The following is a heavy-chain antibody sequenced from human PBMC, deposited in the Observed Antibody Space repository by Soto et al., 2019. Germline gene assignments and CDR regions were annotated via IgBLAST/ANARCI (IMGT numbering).Heavy chain of an antibody. V-gene: IGHV5-51*01. CDR2: IYPSDSDT. CDR1: GYHFTNYW. D-gene: IGHD2-2*01. CDR3: ARHLRVPAALNWFDP. Sequence: PGESLKISCKGSGYHFTNYWIGWVRQMPGKGLEWMGFIYPSDSDTRYSPSFQGQVTVSADRSISTAYLQWSSLKASDTAMYYCARHLRVPAALNWFDPWGQGTLVTVSS. J-gene: IGHJ5*02.